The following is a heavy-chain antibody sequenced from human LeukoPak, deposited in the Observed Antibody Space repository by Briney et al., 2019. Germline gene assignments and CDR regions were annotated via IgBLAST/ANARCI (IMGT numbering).Heavy chain of an antibody. J-gene: IGHJ6*02. V-gene: IGHV3-30*18. CDR1: GFTFSSYG. CDR3: AKGGPYYGSGPDYYYYYGMDV. D-gene: IGHD3-10*01. Sequence: GGSLRLSCAASGFTFSSYGMHGVRHAPGKGLEWVAVISYDGSNKYYADSVKRRFTISRDNSKNTLYLQMNSLRAEDTAGYYCAKGGPYYGSGPDYYYYYGMDVWGQGTTVTVSS. CDR2: ISYDGSNK.